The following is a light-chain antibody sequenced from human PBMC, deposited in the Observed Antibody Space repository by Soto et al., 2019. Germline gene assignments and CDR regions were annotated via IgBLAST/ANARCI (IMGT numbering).Light chain of an antibody. V-gene: IGKV1-8*01. CDR1: QGISSY. CDR2: AAS. Sequence: AIRMTQSPSSFSASTGDRVTITCRASQGISSYLAWYQQKPGKAPKLLIYAASTLQSGVPSSCSGSGSGTELTRSIRFLQAEDSATYYCKQYYNYPRTFGQGAKVEIK. CDR3: KQYYNYPRT. J-gene: IGKJ1*01.